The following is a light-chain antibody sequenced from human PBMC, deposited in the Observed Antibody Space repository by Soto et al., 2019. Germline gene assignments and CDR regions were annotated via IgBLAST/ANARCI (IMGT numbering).Light chain of an antibody. CDR3: QQYNNWPST. Sequence: EIVMTQSPATLSVSPGERATLSCRASQSISINFAWYQQKPGQAPRLLIYGASTRATGIPARLSGSASGTEVTLTISSLQSEDFAVYYCQQYNNWPSTFGGGTKVEIK. V-gene: IGKV3D-15*01. CDR1: QSISIN. J-gene: IGKJ4*01. CDR2: GAS.